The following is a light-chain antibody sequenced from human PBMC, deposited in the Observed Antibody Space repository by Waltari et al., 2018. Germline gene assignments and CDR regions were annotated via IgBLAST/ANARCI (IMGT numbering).Light chain of an antibody. J-gene: IGLJ3*02. CDR3: AAWDDRMNGHWV. Sequence: QSVLTQPPSASGTPGQRVTISCSGSSSNIGANVENWYQQLPGKAPKLPIYRNDQRPAGVPDRFSASKSGTSASLAISGLQSEDEADYDCAAWDDRMNGHWVFGGGTKVTVL. V-gene: IGLV1-44*01. CDR2: RND. CDR1: SSNIGANV.